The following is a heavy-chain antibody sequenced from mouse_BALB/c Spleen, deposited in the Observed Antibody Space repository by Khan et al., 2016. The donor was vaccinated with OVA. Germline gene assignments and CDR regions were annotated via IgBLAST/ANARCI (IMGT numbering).Heavy chain of an antibody. D-gene: IGHD2-2*01. J-gene: IGHJ3*01. Sequence: QVQLKESGPGLVAPSQSLSITCTVSGSSSTSYGVSWARQTPGKGLEWLGVIWSDGNTNSHSSLKSRLTITKEHSKRQVLLKLNSLPTDDTAPYYCALIFYVYDWFAYWGQGTLVTVSA. CDR1: GSSSTSYG. CDR3: ALIFYVYDWFAY. V-gene: IGHV2-3*01. CDR2: IWSDGNT.